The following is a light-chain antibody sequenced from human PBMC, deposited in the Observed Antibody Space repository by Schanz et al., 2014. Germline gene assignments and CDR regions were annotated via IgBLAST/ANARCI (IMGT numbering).Light chain of an antibody. V-gene: IGLV1-40*01. CDR3: QTYDISLSAWV. J-gene: IGLJ3*02. CDR1: TSNIGAGHD. CDR2: ANI. Sequence: QSVLTQPPSVSGAPGQRVTISCTGSTSNIGAGHDVHWYQQVPGTAPKLLIYANIIRPSGVPDRFSGSKSGTSASLAITGLQAEDEADYYCQTYDISLSAWVFGGGTKLTVL.